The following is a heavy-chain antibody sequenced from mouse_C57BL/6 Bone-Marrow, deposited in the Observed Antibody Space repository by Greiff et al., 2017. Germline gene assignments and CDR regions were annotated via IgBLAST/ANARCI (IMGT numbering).Heavy chain of an antibody. CDR1: GYTFTSYG. J-gene: IGHJ3*01. CDR3: ARFRSSGFAY. CDR2: INPRSGNT. D-gene: IGHD1-3*01. V-gene: IGHV1-81*01. Sequence: QVHVKQSGAELARPGASVKLSCKASGYTFTSYGISWVKQRTGQGLEWIGEINPRSGNTYYNEKFKGKATLTADKSSSTAYMELRSLTSEDSAVYVCARFRSSGFAYWGQGTLVTVSA.